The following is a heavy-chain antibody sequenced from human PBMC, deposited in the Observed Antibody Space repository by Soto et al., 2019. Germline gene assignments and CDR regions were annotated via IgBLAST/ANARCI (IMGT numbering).Heavy chain of an antibody. J-gene: IGHJ4*02. D-gene: IGHD3-9*01. V-gene: IGHV1-69*13. CDR3: ARQAPLLRYFDWLPPDY. Sequence: GASVKVSCKASGGTFSSYAISWVRQAPGQGLEWMGGIIPVFGTANYAQKFQGRVTITADESTSTAYMELSGLRSEDTAVYYCARQAPLLRYFDWLPPDYWGQGTLVTVSS. CDR2: IIPVFGTA. CDR1: GGTFSSYA.